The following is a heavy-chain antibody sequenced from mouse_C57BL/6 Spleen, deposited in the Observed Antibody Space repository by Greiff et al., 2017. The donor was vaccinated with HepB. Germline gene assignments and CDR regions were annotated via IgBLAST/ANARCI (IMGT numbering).Heavy chain of an antibody. J-gene: IGHJ3*01. CDR1: GYTFTSYW. CDR3: AREEDYDGRAWFAY. V-gene: IGHV1-55*01. Sequence: QVQLQQPGAELVKPGASVKMSCKASGYTFTSYWITWVKQRPGQGLEWIGDIYPGSGSTNYNEKFKSKATLTVDTSSSTAYMQISSLTSEDSAVYYCAREEDYDGRAWFAYWGQGTLVTVSA. CDR2: IYPGSGST. D-gene: IGHD2-4*01.